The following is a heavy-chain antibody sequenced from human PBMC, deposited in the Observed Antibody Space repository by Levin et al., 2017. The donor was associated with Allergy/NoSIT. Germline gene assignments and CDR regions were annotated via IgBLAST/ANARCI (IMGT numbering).Heavy chain of an antibody. D-gene: IGHD6-19*01. CDR1: GFTFDDYG. V-gene: IGHV3-20*04. CDR2: INWNGGST. J-gene: IGHJ4*02. CDR3: ARASYSSGWYVPGY. Sequence: GESLKISCAASGFTFDDYGMSWVRQAPGKGLEWVSGINWNGGSTGYADSVKGRFTISRDNAKKSLYLQMNSLRAEDTALYYCARASYSSGWYVPGYWGQGTLVTVSS.